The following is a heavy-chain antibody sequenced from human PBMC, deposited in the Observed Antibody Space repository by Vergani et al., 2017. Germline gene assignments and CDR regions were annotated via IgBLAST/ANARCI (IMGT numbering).Heavy chain of an antibody. Sequence: QLQLQESGPGLVKPSETLSLTCTVSGGSISSSSYYWGWIRQPPGKGLECIGSIYYSGSTYYNPSLKSRVTISVDTPKNQFSLKLSSVTAADTAVYYCASTSIAAAGLFDPWGQGTLVTVSS. CDR3: ASTSIAAAGLFDP. J-gene: IGHJ5*02. D-gene: IGHD6-13*01. CDR2: IYYSGST. V-gene: IGHV4-39*01. CDR1: GGSISSSSYY.